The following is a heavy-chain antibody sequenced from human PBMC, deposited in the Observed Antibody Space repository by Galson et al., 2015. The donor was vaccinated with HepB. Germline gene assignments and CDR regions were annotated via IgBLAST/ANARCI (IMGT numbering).Heavy chain of an antibody. J-gene: IGHJ4*02. CDR3: ARNFIGDYFDY. D-gene: IGHD3-10*01. Sequence: SLRLSCAASGFTFGDYAMSWFRQAPGKGLEWVSYISSSSSTIYYADSVKGRFTISRDNAKNSLYLQMNSLRAEDTAVYYCARNFIGDYFDYWGQGTLVTVSS. V-gene: IGHV3-48*01. CDR2: ISSSSSTI. CDR1: GFTFGDYA.